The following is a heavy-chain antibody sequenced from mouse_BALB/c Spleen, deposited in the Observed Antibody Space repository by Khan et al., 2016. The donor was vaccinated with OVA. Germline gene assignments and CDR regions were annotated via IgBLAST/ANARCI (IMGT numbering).Heavy chain of an antibody. CDR2: ISSGSNTS. D-gene: IGHD1-2*01. Sequence: EVELVESGGGLVQPGGSRKLSCAASGFTFSSFGMHWVRQAPEKGLEWVAYISSGSNTSYYADTLRGRFTISRDNPKTTLFLQMTSLRSEDTAMYDWLRDSYGYMGYFDYWGQGTTLTVSS. CDR3: LRDSYGYMGYFDY. CDR1: GFTFSSFG. J-gene: IGHJ2*01. V-gene: IGHV5-17*02.